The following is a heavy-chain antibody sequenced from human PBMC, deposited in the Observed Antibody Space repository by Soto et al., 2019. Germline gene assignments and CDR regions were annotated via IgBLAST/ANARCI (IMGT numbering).Heavy chain of an antibody. Sequence: GGSLRLSCDASGFTLRNYAMTWIRQAPGKGLEWVSLISANDVGTYYAESVKTRFTISTDQSRNTVYLQMDSLRADDTAIYYCAKAKNDYNWDNRPPFDYWGQGTLVTVSS. V-gene: IGHV3-23*01. CDR1: GFTLRNYA. J-gene: IGHJ4*02. CDR3: AKAKNDYNWDNRPPFDY. CDR2: ISANDVGT. D-gene: IGHD1-20*01.